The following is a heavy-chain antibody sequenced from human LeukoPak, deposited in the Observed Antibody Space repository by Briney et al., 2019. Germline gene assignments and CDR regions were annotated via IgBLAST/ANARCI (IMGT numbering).Heavy chain of an antibody. CDR1: GFTFRSYS. J-gene: IGHJ3*02. V-gene: IGHV3-21*01. D-gene: IGHD3-10*01. CDR3: AREGDYYGSGSYANAFDI. Sequence: GSLRLPWAASGFTFRSYSMNWVRQAPGKGLGWVSSIRSSSSYIYYADSVKGRFTISRDNAKNSLYLQMNSLRAEDTAVYYCAREGDYYGSGSYANAFDIWGQGTMVTVSS. CDR2: IRSSSSYI.